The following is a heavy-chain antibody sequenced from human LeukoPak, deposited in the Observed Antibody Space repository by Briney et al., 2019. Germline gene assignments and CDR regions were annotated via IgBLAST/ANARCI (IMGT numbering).Heavy chain of an antibody. J-gene: IGHJ4*02. D-gene: IGHD6-6*01. CDR3: ASRMENGSNDY. CDR1: GGSFSGYY. CDR2: INHSGST. V-gene: IGHV4-34*01. Sequence: SETLSLTCAVYGGSFSGYYWSWIRQPPGKGLEWIGEINHSGSTNYNPSLKSRATISVDTSKNQFSLKLSSVTAADTAVYYRASRMENGSNDYWGQGTLVTVSS.